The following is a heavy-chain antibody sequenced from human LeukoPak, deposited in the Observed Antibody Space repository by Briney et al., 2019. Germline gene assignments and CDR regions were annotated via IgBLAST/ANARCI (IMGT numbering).Heavy chain of an antibody. CDR3: ARDAAYYGPSGAFDI. V-gene: IGHV3-48*04. J-gene: IGHJ3*02. CDR2: ISSSSSTI. D-gene: IGHD3-10*01. Sequence: GGSLRRYCAASGFTFSSYSMNWVRQAPGKGLEWVSYISSSSSTIYYADSVKGRFTISRDNAKNSLYLQMNSLRAEDTAVYYCARDAAYYGPSGAFDIWGQGTMVTVSS. CDR1: GFTFSSYS.